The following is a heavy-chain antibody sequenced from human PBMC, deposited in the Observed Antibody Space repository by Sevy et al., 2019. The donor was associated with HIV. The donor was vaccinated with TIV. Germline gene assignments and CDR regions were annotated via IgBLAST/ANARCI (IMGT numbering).Heavy chain of an antibody. D-gene: IGHD5-12*01. CDR1: GKTLTQLS. CDR2: ISNYNSNR. CDR3: ARGVSVVATTGVWFDP. Sequence: ASVKVSCKVSGKTLTQLSMHWVRQAPGKGLEWMGWISNYNSNRKSAQKFQDRVTMTTDTSTSTAYMELISLRKDDTAVYYCARGVSVVATTGVWFDPWGQGTLVTVSS. J-gene: IGHJ5*02. V-gene: IGHV1-18*01.